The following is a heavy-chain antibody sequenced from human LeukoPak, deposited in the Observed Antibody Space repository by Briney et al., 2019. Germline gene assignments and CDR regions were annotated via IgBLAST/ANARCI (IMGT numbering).Heavy chain of an antibody. CDR2: IYPDDSET. Sequence: GESLKISCKASGYTTDCIGWVRQMPGKGLEWMGIIYPDDSETNYSPSFQGQVSMSVDKSITTAYLQWSSLKASDTAIYYCARQAYGSHFDAFDIWGQGTMVTVSS. CDR1: GYTTDC. D-gene: IGHD3-22*01. J-gene: IGHJ3*02. V-gene: IGHV5-51*01. CDR3: ARQAYGSHFDAFDI.